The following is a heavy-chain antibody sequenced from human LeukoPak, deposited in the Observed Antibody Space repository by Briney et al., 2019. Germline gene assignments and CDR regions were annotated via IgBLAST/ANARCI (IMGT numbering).Heavy chain of an antibody. D-gene: IGHD3-10*01. CDR2: VYCSGST. CDR3: ARQGGDSMVRGLVKDWLDP. CDR1: GGSLSSSIDY. Sequence: SETLSLTCVVSGGSLSSSIDYWGWIRQPPGKGLEWIGTVYCSGSTYYNPSLKSRVTISVDTSKNHFSLKLSSVTAADTAVYYCARQGGDSMVRGLVKDWLDPWGQGTLVTVSS. J-gene: IGHJ5*02. V-gene: IGHV4-39*01.